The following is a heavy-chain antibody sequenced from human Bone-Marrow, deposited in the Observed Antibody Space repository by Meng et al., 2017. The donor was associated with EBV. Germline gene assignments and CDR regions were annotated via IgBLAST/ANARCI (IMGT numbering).Heavy chain of an antibody. J-gene: IGHJ4*02. Sequence: VLLLGSWGGLEQPGGSLVLSCAASGFTFSSYAMGWVRQAPGKGLEWVSAISRSGDSTYYADSVKGRFTISRDNSKNTLYLQMNSLRAEDTAVYYCAPGAYGYWGQGTLVTVSS. CDR2: ISRSGDST. CDR3: APGAYGY. CDR1: GFTFSSYA. D-gene: IGHD5-12*01. V-gene: IGHV3-23*01.